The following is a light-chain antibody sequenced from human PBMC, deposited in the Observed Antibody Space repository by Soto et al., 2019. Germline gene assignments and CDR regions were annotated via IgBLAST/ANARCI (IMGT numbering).Light chain of an antibody. CDR3: QQSNNWPPLT. Sequence: EIVMRQSPATLPVAPGERATLSCRARRSVAGNLAWYQQKPGQTPRLLIYGVSTRATGVPARFSGSGSETDFSLTISSLQIEDFALYYCQQSNNWPPLTFGGGTKVDI. CDR2: GVS. J-gene: IGKJ4*01. V-gene: IGKV3-15*01. CDR1: RSVAGN.